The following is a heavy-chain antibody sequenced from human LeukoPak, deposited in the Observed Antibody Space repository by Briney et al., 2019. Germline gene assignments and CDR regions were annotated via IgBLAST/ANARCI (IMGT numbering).Heavy chain of an antibody. CDR3: ARDRGRGDTDAFDI. CDR1: GFTVSSNY. J-gene: IGHJ3*02. Sequence: PGGSLRLSCAASGFTVSSNYMSWVCQAPGKGLEWVSVIYSGGSTYYADSVKGRFTISRDNSKNTLYLQMNSLRAEDTAVYYCARDRGRGDTDAFDIWGQGTMVTVSS. D-gene: IGHD3-10*01. CDR2: IYSGGST. V-gene: IGHV3-53*01.